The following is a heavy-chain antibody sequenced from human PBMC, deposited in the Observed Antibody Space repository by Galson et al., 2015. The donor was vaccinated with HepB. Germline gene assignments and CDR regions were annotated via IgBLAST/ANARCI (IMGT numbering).Heavy chain of an antibody. J-gene: IGHJ5*02. CDR1: GFTFSSYA. D-gene: IGHD3-22*01. V-gene: IGHV3-23*01. Sequence: SLRLSCAASGFTFSSYAMSWVRQAPGKGLEWVSAISGSGGSTYYADSVKGRFTISRDNSKNTLYLQMNSLRAEDTAVYYCAKNYYYDSSGYYYGWFDPWGQGTLVTVSS. CDR3: AKNYYYDSSGYYYGWFDP. CDR2: ISGSGGST.